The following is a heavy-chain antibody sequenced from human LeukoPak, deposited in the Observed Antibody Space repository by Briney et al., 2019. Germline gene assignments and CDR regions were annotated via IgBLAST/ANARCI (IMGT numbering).Heavy chain of an antibody. CDR3: ARWRRELGAFDI. J-gene: IGHJ3*02. Sequence: SETLSLTCTVSGGSISSYYWSWIRQPPGKGLEWIGYIYYSGGTNYNPSLKSRVTISVDTSKNQFSLKLSSVTAADTAVYYCARWRRELGAFDIWGQGTMVTVSS. V-gene: IGHV4-59*01. D-gene: IGHD1-26*01. CDR2: IYYSGGT. CDR1: GGSISSYY.